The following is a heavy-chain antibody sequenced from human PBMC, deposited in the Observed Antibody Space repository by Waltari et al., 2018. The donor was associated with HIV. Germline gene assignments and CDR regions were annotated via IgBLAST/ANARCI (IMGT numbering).Heavy chain of an antibody. J-gene: IGHJ4*02. CDR1: VHSFNRSS. Sequence: AHLLQSGPEMHQPGASLTLSCKPSVHSFNRSSLPWVRPAPGQGLEWVCVVNPNGGRTVYSEALPTSLTLTADTSTNTAYLQLSDLTPADAATYFCGRGTTDYINYWCQGSLVTVS. CDR2: VNPNGGRT. V-gene: IGHV1-46*03. D-gene: IGHD4-4*01. CDR3: GRGTTDYINY.